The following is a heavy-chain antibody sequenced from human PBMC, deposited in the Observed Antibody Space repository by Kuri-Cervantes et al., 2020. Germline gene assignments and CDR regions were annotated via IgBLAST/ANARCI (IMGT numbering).Heavy chain of an antibody. Sequence: GESLKISCAASGCTFSSYGMHWVRQAPGKGLVWVAVLWYDGSYKYFADSVRGRFTISRDNSKNTLYLQMNSLRAEDTAVYYCAGEGVGYCSTTSCYGVRYFDNWGRGTLVTVSS. CDR2: LWYDGSYK. V-gene: IGHV3-33*01. J-gene: IGHJ2*01. CDR1: GCTFSSYG. CDR3: AGEGVGYCSTTSCYGVRYFDN. D-gene: IGHD2-2*01.